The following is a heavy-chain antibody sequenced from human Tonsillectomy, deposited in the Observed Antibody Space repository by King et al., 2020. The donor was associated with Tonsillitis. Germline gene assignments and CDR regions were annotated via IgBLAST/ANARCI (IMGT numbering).Heavy chain of an antibody. V-gene: IGHV3-48*01. Sequence: VQLVESGGGLVQPGGSLRLSCAASGFTFRSYSMNWVRQAPGKGLKWISYISNSAGTIYYADSVKGRFTISRDQARNSLYLQMNSLRAEDTAVYYCVRDSTYYYDSSGYFAYWGQGTLVTVSS. CDR3: VRDSTYYYDSSGYFAY. CDR2: ISNSAGTI. J-gene: IGHJ4*02. D-gene: IGHD3-22*01. CDR1: GFTFRSYS.